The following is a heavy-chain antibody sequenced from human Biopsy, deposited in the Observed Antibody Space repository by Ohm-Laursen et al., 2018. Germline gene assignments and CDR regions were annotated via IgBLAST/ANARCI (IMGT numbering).Heavy chain of an antibody. CDR2: ISYTGYT. CDR1: GGSFTGHC. Sequence: SDTLSLTCTVSGGSFTGHCRSWIRQPPGKGLEWIGHISYTGYTRYKSSLKSRVTISLDTSRKHFSLRLTSLAAADTAVYYCARGSNEYGGLYFPHWGQGTLVTVSS. J-gene: IGHJ1*01. CDR3: ARGSNEYGGLYFPH. D-gene: IGHD4-23*01. V-gene: IGHV4-59*11.